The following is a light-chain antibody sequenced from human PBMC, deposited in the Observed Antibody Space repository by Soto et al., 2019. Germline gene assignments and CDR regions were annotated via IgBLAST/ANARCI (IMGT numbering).Light chain of an antibody. CDR1: QSVSGY. Sequence: EIVLTQSPATLSLSPGERATLSCRASQSVSGYLAWYQQKPGQAPGLLIYDASKRATGIPARFSGSGSGTDFTLTISSLEPEDFAVYYRQQRSHWPLAWTFGLGTRVDIK. CDR3: QQRSHWPLAWT. V-gene: IGKV3-11*01. J-gene: IGKJ1*01. CDR2: DAS.